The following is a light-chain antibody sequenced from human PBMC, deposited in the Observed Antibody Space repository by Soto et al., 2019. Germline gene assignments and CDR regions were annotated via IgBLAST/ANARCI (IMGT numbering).Light chain of an antibody. CDR2: GAS. Sequence: EIVLAQSPGTLSLSPGERATLSCRASQSVSATSLAWYQQTPGQAPRLLIYGASSRATGIPDRFSGSGSGTDFTLTISSLQPEDFATYYCQQSYRTPTFGQGTRLEIK. CDR1: QSVSATS. J-gene: IGKJ5*01. CDR3: QQSYRTPT. V-gene: IGKV3-20*01.